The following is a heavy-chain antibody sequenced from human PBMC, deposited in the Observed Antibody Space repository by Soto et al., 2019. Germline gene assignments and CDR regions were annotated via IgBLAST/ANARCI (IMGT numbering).Heavy chain of an antibody. CDR1: GGSISSSSYY. Sequence: QLLLQESGPGLVKPSETLSLTCTVSGGSISSSSYYWGWIRQPPGKGVEWIGNIFYSGSTYYNPSLKSRVTISVDMSKSQFSLKLSSVTAADTAVYYCATRGYSYGRLYFDYWGQGTLVTVSA. J-gene: IGHJ4*02. D-gene: IGHD5-18*01. V-gene: IGHV4-39*01. CDR2: IFYSGST. CDR3: ATRGYSYGRLYFDY.